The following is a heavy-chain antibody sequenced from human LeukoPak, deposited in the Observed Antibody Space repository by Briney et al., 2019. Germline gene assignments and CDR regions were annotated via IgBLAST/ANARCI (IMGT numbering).Heavy chain of an antibody. CDR3: AVGVVTAAFDAFDI. Sequence: SVKVSCKASGGTFSSYAISWVRQAPGQGLEWMGRIIPIFGTANYAQKFQGRVTITTDESTSTAYMELSSLRSEDTAVYYCAVGVVTAAFDAFDIWGQGTMVTVSS. V-gene: IGHV1-69*05. CDR1: GGTFSSYA. J-gene: IGHJ3*02. CDR2: IIPIFGTA. D-gene: IGHD2-2*01.